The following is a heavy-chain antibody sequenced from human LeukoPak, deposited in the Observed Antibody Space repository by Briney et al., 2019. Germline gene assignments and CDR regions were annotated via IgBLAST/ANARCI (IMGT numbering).Heavy chain of an antibody. D-gene: IGHD2-2*01. CDR2: INHGGST. V-gene: IGHV4-34*01. CDR1: GGSFSGYY. J-gene: IGHJ5*02. Sequence: AETLCLTCAVYGGSFSGYYWNWIRQPPGKGLECIGEINHGGSTNYNPSLKSRVTISVDTSKNQFSLKLSSVTAADTAVYYCARGRICSSSTSCYLAADAAPRGRNNWFDPWGQGTLVTVSS. CDR3: ARGRICSSSTSCYLAADAAPRGRNNWFDP.